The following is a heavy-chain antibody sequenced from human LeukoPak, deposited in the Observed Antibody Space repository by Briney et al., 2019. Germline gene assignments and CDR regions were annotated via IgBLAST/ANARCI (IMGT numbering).Heavy chain of an antibody. J-gene: IGHJ4*02. CDR3: ARGRVTMVRGVYFDY. V-gene: IGHV4-59*11. Sequence: PSETLSLTCTVSGGSISSHYWSWIRQPPGKGLEWIGYIYYSGSTNYNPSLKSRVTISVDTSKNQFSLKLSSVTAADTAVYYCARGRVTMVRGVYFDYWGQGTLVTVSS. CDR2: IYYSGST. CDR1: GGSISSHY. D-gene: IGHD3-10*01.